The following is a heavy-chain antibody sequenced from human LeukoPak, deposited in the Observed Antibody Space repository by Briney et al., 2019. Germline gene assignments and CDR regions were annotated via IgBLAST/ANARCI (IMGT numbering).Heavy chain of an antibody. CDR2: INHSGST. J-gene: IGHJ5*02. V-gene: IGHV4-34*01. D-gene: IGHD6-19*01. Sequence: SETLSLTCAVYGGSFSGYYWSWIRQPPGKGLEWIGEINHSGSTNYNPSLKSRVTISVDTSKNQFSLKLSSVTAADTAVYYCARVGKQWLVLRGWFNPWGQGTLVTVSS. CDR1: GGSFSGYY. CDR3: ARVGKQWLVLRGWFNP.